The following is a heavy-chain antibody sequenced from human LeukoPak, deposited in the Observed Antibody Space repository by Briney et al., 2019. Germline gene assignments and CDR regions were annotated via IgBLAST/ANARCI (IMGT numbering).Heavy chain of an antibody. CDR2: IIPIFGTA. V-gene: IGHV1-69*13. CDR3: ARDERGAYDYVWGSYRYTPY. CDR1: GYTFTSYD. Sequence: SVKVYCKASGYTFTSYDINWVRQAPGQGLEWMGGIIPIFGTANYAQKFQGRVTITADESTSTAYMELSSLRSEDTAVYYCARDERGAYDYVWGSYRYTPYWGQGTLVTVSS. J-gene: IGHJ4*02. D-gene: IGHD3-16*02.